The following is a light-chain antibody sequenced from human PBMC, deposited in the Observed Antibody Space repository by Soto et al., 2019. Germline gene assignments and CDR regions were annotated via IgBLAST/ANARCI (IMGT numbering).Light chain of an antibody. V-gene: IGLV2-14*01. CDR3: SSYTSSSTRLYV. CDR1: SSDVGGYNY. CDR2: DVS. J-gene: IGLJ1*01. Sequence: QSALTQPASVSGSPGQSITISCTGTSSDVGGYNYVSWYRQHPGKAPKLMIYDVSNRPSGVSNRFSGSKSGNTASLTISGLQAEDEADYYCSSYTSSSTRLYVFGTGTKVTVL.